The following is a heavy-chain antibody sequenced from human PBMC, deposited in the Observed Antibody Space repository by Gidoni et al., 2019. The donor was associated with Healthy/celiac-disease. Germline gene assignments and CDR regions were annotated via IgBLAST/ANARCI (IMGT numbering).Heavy chain of an antibody. V-gene: IGHV3-7*01. CDR3: ATDYDFWSAPHY. Sequence: EVQLVESGGGLVQPGGALRRTCAASGCPFSSYWMSWVRQAPGKGLEWVANLKQDGSEKYYVDSVKGRFTISRDNAKNSLYLQMNSLRAEDTAVYYCATDYDFWSAPHYWGQGTLVTVSS. J-gene: IGHJ4*02. CDR1: GCPFSSYW. D-gene: IGHD3-3*01. CDR2: LKQDGSEK.